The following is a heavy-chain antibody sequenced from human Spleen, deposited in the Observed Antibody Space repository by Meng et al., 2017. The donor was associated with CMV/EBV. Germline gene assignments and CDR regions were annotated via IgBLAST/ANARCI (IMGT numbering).Heavy chain of an antibody. J-gene: IGHJ4*02. CDR3: ARTTYDFWSGSLPD. CDR2: INPNSGGT. Sequence: ASVKVSCKASGGTFNNYVISWVRQAPGQGLEWMGWINPNSGGTNYAQRFQGRVTMTRDTSISTTYMELSRLRSDDTAVYYCARTTYDFWSGSLPDWGQGTLVTVSS. V-gene: IGHV1-2*02. CDR1: GGTFNNYV. D-gene: IGHD3-3*01.